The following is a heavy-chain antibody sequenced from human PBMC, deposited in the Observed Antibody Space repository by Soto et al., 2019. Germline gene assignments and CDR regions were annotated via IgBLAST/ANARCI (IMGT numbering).Heavy chain of an antibody. D-gene: IGHD3-16*02. CDR1: GFTFSSYS. V-gene: IGHV3-48*01. CDR2: ISSSSSTI. Sequence: EVQLVESGGGLVQPGGSLRLSCAASGFTFSSYSMNWVRQAPGKGLERVSYISSSSSTIYYAASVKGRFTISRDNAKNSLYLQMNSLRAEDTAVYYCARESIMITFGGVIARAFDYWGQGTLVTVSS. J-gene: IGHJ4*02. CDR3: ARESIMITFGGVIARAFDY.